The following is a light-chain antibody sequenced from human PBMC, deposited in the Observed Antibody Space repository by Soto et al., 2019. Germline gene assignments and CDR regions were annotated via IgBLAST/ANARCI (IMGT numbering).Light chain of an antibody. V-gene: IGKV3-20*01. CDR2: GAS. CDR1: KSTSSSF. CDR3: QQFSSYPLT. Sequence: LTHSPATLSLSPEKRYTITFSASKSTSSSFLAWYQQKPGQAPRLLIYGASSRATGIPDRFSGSGSGTEFTLTISNVQPEDFALYYCQQFSSYPLTFGGGTKVDI. J-gene: IGKJ4*01.